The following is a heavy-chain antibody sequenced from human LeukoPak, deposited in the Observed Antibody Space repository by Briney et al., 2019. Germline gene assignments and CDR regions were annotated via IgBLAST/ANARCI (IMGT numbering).Heavy chain of an antibody. D-gene: IGHD6-19*01. V-gene: IGHV4-39*07. CDR3: ARVGVAGYFDY. CDR2: IHYSGST. Sequence: SETLSLTCTVSGGSISSSSYYWGWIRQPPGKGLEWIGSIHYSGSTNYNPSLKSRVTISVDTSKNQFSLKLSSVTAADTAVYYCARVGVAGYFDYWGQGTLVTVSS. CDR1: GGSISSSSYY. J-gene: IGHJ4*02.